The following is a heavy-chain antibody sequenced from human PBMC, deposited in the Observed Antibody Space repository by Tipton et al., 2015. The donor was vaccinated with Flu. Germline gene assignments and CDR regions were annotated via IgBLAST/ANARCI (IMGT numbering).Heavy chain of an antibody. CDR3: ARDNYLVPAALVY. D-gene: IGHD2-2*01. V-gene: IGHV4-39*07. J-gene: IGHJ4*02. CDR2: IYPSGTT. Sequence: GLVKPSETLSLTCTVSSGSIRSINYFCAWIRQPPGKGLELIGSIYPSGTTYYNPSLKSRVTISVDTSKSQFSLKLTSVTAADTAVYYCARDNYLVPAALVYWGQGTLVTVSS. CDR1: SGSIRSINYF.